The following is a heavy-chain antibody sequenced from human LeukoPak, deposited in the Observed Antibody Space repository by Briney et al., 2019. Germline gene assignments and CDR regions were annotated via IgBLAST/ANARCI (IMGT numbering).Heavy chain of an antibody. CDR3: ARGPRVGAAGFVSYHYIDV. J-gene: IGHJ6*03. Sequence: GGSLRLSCAASGFTFSSYGMHWVRQAPGKGLEWVSFIRNDGSNKYYADSVKGRFTISRDNSKNSLYLQMNSLRPEDTAVYYCARGPRVGAAGFVSYHYIDVWGKGTTVTVSS. CDR1: GFTFSSYG. CDR2: IRNDGSNK. V-gene: IGHV3-30*02. D-gene: IGHD1-26*01.